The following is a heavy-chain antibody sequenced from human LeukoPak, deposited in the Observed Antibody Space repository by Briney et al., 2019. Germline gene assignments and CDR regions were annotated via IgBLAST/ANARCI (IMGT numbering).Heavy chain of an antibody. Sequence: ASVKVSCKVSGYTLTELSMHWVRQAPGKGLEWMGGFDPEDGETTYAQKFQGRVTMTEDTSTDTAYMELSSLRSEDTAVYYCATVSYSRSWFDPWGQGTLVTVSS. CDR3: ATVSYSRSWFDP. D-gene: IGHD2-21*01. V-gene: IGHV1-24*01. J-gene: IGHJ5*02. CDR1: GYTLTELS. CDR2: FDPEDGET.